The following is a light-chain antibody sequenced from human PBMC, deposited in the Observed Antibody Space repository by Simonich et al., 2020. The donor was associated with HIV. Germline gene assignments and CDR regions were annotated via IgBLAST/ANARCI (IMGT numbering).Light chain of an antibody. CDR1: QSVSSN. CDR2: GAS. J-gene: IGKJ1*01. Sequence: EIVMTQSPATLSVSPGERATLSCRASQSVSSNLAWYQQKPGQAPRLLIYGASTMATGIPARFSCSGSGTEFTLTISSLQSEDFAVYYCQQYYSTPPWTFGQGTKVEIK. CDR3: QQYYSTPPWT. V-gene: IGKV3-15*01.